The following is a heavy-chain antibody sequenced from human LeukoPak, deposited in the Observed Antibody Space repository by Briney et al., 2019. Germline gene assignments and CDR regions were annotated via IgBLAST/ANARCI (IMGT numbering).Heavy chain of an antibody. D-gene: IGHD1-26*01. J-gene: IGHJ4*02. CDR2: ISSSSSYI. V-gene: IGHV3-21*01. CDR1: GFTFSSYS. CDR3: ARGAGATNFDY. Sequence: GGSLRLSCAASGFTFSSYSMNWVRQAPGKGLEWVSSISSSSSYIYYAASVKGRFTISRDNAKNSLYLQMNSLRAEDTAVYYCARGAGATNFDYWGQGTLVTVSS.